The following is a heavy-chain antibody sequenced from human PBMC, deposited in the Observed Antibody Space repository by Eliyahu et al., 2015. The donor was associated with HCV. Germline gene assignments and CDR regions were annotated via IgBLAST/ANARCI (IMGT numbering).Heavy chain of an antibody. V-gene: IGHV3-48*03. J-gene: IGHJ3*01. CDR3: VRDWWHTGDYWNTDAFDL. Sequence: VQLVESGGGLVQPGGSLXLSCAASGFNFGXYXMNWVRQAPGKGLEWVSYISPTGEAMYYGDSVKGRFTISRDNAKNSLYLQMNSLRFEDTGLYFCVRDWWHTGDYWNTDAFDLWGQGTMVIVSS. CDR2: ISPTGEAM. D-gene: IGHD4-17*01. CDR1: GFNFGXYX.